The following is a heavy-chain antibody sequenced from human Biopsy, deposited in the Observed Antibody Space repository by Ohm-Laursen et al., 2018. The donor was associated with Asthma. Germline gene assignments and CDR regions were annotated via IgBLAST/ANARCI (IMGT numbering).Heavy chain of an antibody. J-gene: IGHJ4*02. CDR3: AGFCSGGNCPDH. D-gene: IGHD2-15*01. CDR1: GGSLRGYY. Sequence: GTLSLTCAVYGGSLRGYYWTWIRQPPGKGLEWIGNIHYSGSTYSNPSLKSRVTISVDTSKKQISLRLSSVIAADTAVYYCAGFCSGGNCPDHWGQGTLVTVSS. CDR2: IHYSGST. V-gene: IGHV4-59*01.